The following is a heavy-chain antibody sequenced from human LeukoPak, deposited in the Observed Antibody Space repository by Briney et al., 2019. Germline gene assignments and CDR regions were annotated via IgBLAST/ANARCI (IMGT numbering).Heavy chain of an antibody. V-gene: IGHV1-18*01. CDR3: TRVQNRQNWWGAFDI. J-gene: IGHJ3*02. CDR2: ISPNNGNT. CDR1: GYTFGTSS. D-gene: IGHD2-8*02. Sequence: GASVNVSCKAVGYTFGTSSISWVRQAPGQRLEWMGWISPNNGNTNYAQGVQGRVTMTTDTSRNTANMELRSLTSDDTAVYYSTRVQNRQNWWGAFDICGQGTMVTVSS.